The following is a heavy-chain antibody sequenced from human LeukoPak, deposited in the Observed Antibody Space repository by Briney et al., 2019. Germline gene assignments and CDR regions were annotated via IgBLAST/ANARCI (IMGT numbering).Heavy chain of an antibody. V-gene: IGHV1-18*01. Sequence: ASVEVSCKASGYTFTSYGISWVRQAPGQGLEWMGWISAYNGNTNYAQKLQGRATMTTDTSTSTAYMELRSLRSDDTAVHYCARDLLYSSSPDVWFGPWGQGNLVTVSS. CDR2: ISAYNGNT. J-gene: IGHJ5*02. CDR3: ARDLLYSSSPDVWFGP. D-gene: IGHD6-13*01. CDR1: GYTFTSYG.